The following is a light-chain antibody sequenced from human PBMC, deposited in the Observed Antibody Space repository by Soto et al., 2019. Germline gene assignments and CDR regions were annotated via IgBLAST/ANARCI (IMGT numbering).Light chain of an antibody. CDR1: QSVSSN. CDR2: GAS. CDR3: QQYNNGGA. J-gene: IGKJ1*01. Sequence: EIVMTQSPATLPVSPGERATLSCRASQSVSSNLAWYQQKPGQAPRLLIYGASTRATGIPARFSGSGSGTEFTLTISSLQSEDFAVYYCQQYNNGGAFGQGTKVEIK. V-gene: IGKV3-15*01.